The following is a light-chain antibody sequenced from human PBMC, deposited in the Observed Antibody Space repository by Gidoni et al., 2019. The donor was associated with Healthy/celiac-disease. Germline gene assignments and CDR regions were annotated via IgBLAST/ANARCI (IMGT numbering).Light chain of an antibody. Sequence: DILMTQSPSSLSASVGDRVTITCQASQDISNYLNWYQQKPGKAPKLLIYDASKLETGVPSRFSGSGSGTDFTFTISSLQPEDIATYYCQQYDNLPPLTFGGGTKVEIK. CDR2: DAS. V-gene: IGKV1-33*01. CDR1: QDISNY. J-gene: IGKJ4*01. CDR3: QQYDNLPPLT.